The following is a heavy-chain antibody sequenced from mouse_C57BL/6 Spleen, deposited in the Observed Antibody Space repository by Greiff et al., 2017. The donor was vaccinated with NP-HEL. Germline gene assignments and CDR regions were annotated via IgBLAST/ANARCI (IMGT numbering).Heavy chain of an antibody. V-gene: IGHV10-1*01. D-gene: IGHD2-12*01. CDR1: GFGFNTYA. CDR3: VRESYSSYWYFDV. J-gene: IGHJ1*03. Sequence: DVHLVESGGGLVQPKGSLKLSCAASGFGFNTYAMNWVRQAPGKGLEWVARIRSKSNNYATYYADSVKDRFTISRDDSESMLYLQMNNLKTEDTAMYYCVRESYSSYWYFDVWGTGTTVTVSS. CDR2: IRSKSNNYAT.